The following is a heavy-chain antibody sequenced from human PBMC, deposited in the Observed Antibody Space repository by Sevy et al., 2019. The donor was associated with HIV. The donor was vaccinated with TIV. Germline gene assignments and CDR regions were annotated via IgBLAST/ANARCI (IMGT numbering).Heavy chain of an antibody. J-gene: IGHJ4*02. CDR1: GFSFSNYG. V-gene: IGHV3-33*01. D-gene: IGHD3-22*01. Sequence: GGCLRLSCAASGFSFSNYGMHWVRQAPGKGLEWVALIWYDGSSKYYADSVKGRLTISRDNSKNTLSLQMNSLRAEDTTVYYCARGADCIDSSGANFEYWGQGTLVTVSS. CDR2: IWYDGSSK. CDR3: ARGADCIDSSGANFEY.